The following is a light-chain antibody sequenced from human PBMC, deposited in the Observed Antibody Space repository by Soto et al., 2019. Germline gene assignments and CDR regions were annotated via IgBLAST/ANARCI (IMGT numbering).Light chain of an antibody. CDR3: SSYTSSSTPLYV. Sequence: QSVLTQPASVSASPGQSITISCTGTSSDVGGYNYVSWYQQHPGKAPKLMIYDVSNRPSGVSNRFSGSKSGNTASLTISGLQAEDEADYYCSSYTSSSTPLYVFGTGTKVTV. J-gene: IGLJ1*01. V-gene: IGLV2-14*01. CDR1: SSDVGGYNY. CDR2: DVS.